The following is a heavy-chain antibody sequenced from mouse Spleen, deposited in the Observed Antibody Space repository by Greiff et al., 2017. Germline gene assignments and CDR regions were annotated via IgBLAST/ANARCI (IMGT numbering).Heavy chain of an antibody. J-gene: IGHJ3*01. CDR2: LLGVVRT. CDR3: ARVYYDYDRSAY. D-gene: IGHD2-4*01. CDR1: GFPLISYG. V-gene: IGHV2-3*01. Sequence: VKLVEPGPGLVALSQSLSTPCPVPGFPLISYGVIWVRQPPGKGLDWPGVLLGVVRTTSLSALISRFSISKENTKSQVFLKLNSLQTDDTATYYCARVYYDYDRSAYWDQGTLVTGSA.